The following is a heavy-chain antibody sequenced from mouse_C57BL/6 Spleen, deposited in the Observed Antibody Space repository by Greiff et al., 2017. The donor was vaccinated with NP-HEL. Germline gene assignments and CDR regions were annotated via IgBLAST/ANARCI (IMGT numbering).Heavy chain of an antibody. V-gene: IGHV1-26*01. CDR2: INPNNGGT. D-gene: IGHD1-1*01. CDR1: GYTFTDYY. Sequence: EVQLQQSGPELVKPGASVKISCKASGYTFTDYYMNWVKQSHGKSLEWIGDINPNNGGTSYHQKFKGKATLTVDKSSSTAYMELRSLTSEDSAVYYCAKRDDSTPGVAYLGQGTLVTVSA. J-gene: IGHJ3*01. CDR3: AKRDDSTPGVAY.